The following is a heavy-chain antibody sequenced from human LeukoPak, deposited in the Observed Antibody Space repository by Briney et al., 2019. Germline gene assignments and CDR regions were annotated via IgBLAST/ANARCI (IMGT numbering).Heavy chain of an antibody. J-gene: IGHJ4*02. V-gene: IGHV1-2*02. CDR2: INPNSGGT. CDR3: ARDLDGSSGCDY. Sequence: GASVKVSCKASGYTFTGYFVHWVRQAPGQGLEWMGWINPNSGGTNYAQKFQGRVTMTSDTSISTAYIELTRLRSDDTAVYYCARDLDGSSGCDYWGQGTLVTVSS. CDR1: GYTFTGYF. D-gene: IGHD6-13*01.